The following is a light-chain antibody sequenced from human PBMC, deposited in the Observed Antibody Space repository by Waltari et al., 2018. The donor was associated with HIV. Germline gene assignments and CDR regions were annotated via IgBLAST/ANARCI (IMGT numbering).Light chain of an antibody. V-gene: IGLV3-1*01. Sequence: SYDLTQPPSVSVSSGQTATVTCSGLNLQHKYVSWYQQRSGQSHVLVIYQDTKRPPGIPERFVGTTSENTATLTINETQPLDEAHYSCQAWDSGTIVFGGGTRLTVL. CDR2: QDT. CDR3: QAWDSGTIV. CDR1: NLQHKY. J-gene: IGLJ3*02.